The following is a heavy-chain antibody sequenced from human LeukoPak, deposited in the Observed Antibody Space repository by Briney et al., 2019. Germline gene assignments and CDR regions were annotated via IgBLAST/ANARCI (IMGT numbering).Heavy chain of an antibody. V-gene: IGHV4-31*03. D-gene: IGHD3-16*01. CDR2: IYYSGST. J-gene: IGHJ4*02. Sequence: SETLSLTCTVSGGSISSGGYYWSWIRQHPGKGLEWIGYIYYSGSTYYNPSLKSRLTISVDTSKNQFSLKLSSVTAADTAVYYCARALRRGGSGDYFDYWGQGTLVTVSS. CDR1: GGSISSGGYY. CDR3: ARALRRGGSGDYFDY.